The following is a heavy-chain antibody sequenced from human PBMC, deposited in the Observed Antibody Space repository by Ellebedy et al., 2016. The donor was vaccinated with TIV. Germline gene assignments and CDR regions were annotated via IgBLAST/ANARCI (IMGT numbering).Heavy chain of an antibody. V-gene: IGHV3-21*06. D-gene: IGHD3-10*01. Sequence: PGGSLRLSCAASGFTLSDYSMNWVRQSPGKGLEWVASMSSSSDYVYYADSIKGRFTISRDDAKNLLFLQMNSLRVEDTAIYYCARDLRGVAYEGVWGQGTLVIVSS. CDR2: MSSSSDYV. CDR3: ARDLRGVAYEGV. J-gene: IGHJ4*02. CDR1: GFTLSDYS.